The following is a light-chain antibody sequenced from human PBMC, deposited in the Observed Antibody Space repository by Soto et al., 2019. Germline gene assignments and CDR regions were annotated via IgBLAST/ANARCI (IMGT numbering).Light chain of an antibody. J-gene: IGLJ3*02. CDR2: DVS. Sequence: QSALTQPRSVSGSPGQSVTISCTGTSSDVGNYNYVSWYQQHPGKAPKLIIYDVSKRPSGVPDHFSGSKSGNTASLTISGLQAEDEADYYCCSYAGSYTWVFGGGTKVTVL. CDR3: CSYAGSYTWV. V-gene: IGLV2-11*01. CDR1: SSDVGNYNY.